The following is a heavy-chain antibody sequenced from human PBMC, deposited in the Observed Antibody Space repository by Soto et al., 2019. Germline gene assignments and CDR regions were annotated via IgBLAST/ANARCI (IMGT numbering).Heavy chain of an antibody. V-gene: IGHV1-18*01. D-gene: IGHD3-16*01. Sequence: QVQLVQSGAEVKNPGASVKVSCKTSGYTFTKYGVGWVRQAPGQGLEWMGGISGSSGNANYAEKVQGRITLTADTSTSTAYIALRSLRSDDTAVYYCAREMAGLGGEYDYWGQGTLVTVSS. CDR1: GYTFTKYG. CDR3: AREMAGLGGEYDY. CDR2: ISGSSGNA. J-gene: IGHJ4*02.